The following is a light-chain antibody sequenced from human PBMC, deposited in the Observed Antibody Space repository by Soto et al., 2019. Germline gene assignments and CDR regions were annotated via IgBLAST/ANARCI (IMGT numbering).Light chain of an antibody. CDR2: LNSDGSH. J-gene: IGLJ3*02. CDR3: QTWVTGPPWV. Sequence: QLVRTQSPSASASLGASVKLTCTLSSGHSTYAIAWHQQQPEKGPRYLMKLNSDGSHSKGDGIPDRFSGSSSGAERYLSISSLQSEDEADYYCQTWVTGPPWVFGGGTKLTVL. CDR1: SGHSTYA. V-gene: IGLV4-69*01.